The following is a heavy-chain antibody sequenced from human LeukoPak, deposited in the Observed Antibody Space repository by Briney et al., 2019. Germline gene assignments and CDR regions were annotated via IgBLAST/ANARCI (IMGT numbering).Heavy chain of an antibody. Sequence: PGQSLTLSCTASGFIFRDRAMSWVRRAPGKGLEWVGFIRTKGLGETAEYAASVKDRFTISRDDSNNIAYLHMNSLKTEDTAVYYCSRNSGTYRGYGMDVWGQGTPVTVSS. CDR1: GFIFRDRA. CDR2: IRTKGLGETA. CDR3: SRNSGTYRGYGMDV. V-gene: IGHV3-49*04. J-gene: IGHJ6*02. D-gene: IGHD1-26*01.